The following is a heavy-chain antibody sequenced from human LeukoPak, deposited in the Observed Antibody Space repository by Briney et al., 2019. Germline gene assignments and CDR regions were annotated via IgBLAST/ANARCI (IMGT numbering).Heavy chain of an antibody. V-gene: IGHV4-59*01. D-gene: IGHD6-19*01. CDR2: IYYSGST. J-gene: IGHJ4*02. CDR1: GGSISSYY. Sequence: SETLSLTCAVSGGSISSYYWSWIRQPPGKGLEWIGYIYYSGSTNYHPSLKSRVTISVDTSKNQFSLKLSSVTAADTAVYYCATRRIAVAAPFDYWGQGTLVTVSS. CDR3: ATRRIAVAAPFDY.